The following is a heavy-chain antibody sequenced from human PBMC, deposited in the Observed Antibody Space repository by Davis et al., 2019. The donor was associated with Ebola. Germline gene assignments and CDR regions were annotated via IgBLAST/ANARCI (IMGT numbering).Heavy chain of an antibody. Sequence: GESLKISCAASGYTFSTNWMHWVRQGPGKGLVWVSMISSYGTITRYADSVKGRFSISRDNAKNTLYLQMNGLRAEETAGYYCAKDFGNFRGPDYWGQGTLVTVSS. CDR2: ISSYGTIT. V-gene: IGHV3-74*01. CDR1: GYTFSTNW. D-gene: IGHD3-10*01. J-gene: IGHJ4*02. CDR3: AKDFGNFRGPDY.